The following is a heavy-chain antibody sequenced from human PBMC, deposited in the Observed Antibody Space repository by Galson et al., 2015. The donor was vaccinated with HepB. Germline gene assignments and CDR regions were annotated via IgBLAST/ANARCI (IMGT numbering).Heavy chain of an antibody. V-gene: IGHV1-18*01. D-gene: IGHD2-2*01. CDR2: ISPSNGRT. Sequence: SVKVSCKASGYTFTNYGISWVRQAPGQGLEWMGWISPSNGRTNYAQNLQGRVTMTTDTSTSTAYMELMTLTSDDTAVYYCARVLVRRNCTNSSCRNDQVIPFDHWGQGTLVIVSS. CDR1: GYTFTNYG. J-gene: IGHJ4*02. CDR3: ARVLVRRNCTNSSCRNDQVIPFDH.